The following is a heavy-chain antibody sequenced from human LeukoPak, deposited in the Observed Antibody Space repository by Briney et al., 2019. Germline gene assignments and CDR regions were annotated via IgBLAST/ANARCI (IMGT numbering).Heavy chain of an antibody. Sequence: GGSLRLSYAASGFTFDDYAMHWVRQAPGKGLEWVSGISWNSGSIGYADSVKGRFTISRDNVKNVLYLQMNSLRPEDTALYYCAKDLSSAITSALVLDVWGQGTTVIVS. CDR1: GFTFDDYA. J-gene: IGHJ6*02. V-gene: IGHV3-9*01. CDR2: ISWNSGSI. CDR3: AKDLSSAITSALVLDV. D-gene: IGHD3-22*01.